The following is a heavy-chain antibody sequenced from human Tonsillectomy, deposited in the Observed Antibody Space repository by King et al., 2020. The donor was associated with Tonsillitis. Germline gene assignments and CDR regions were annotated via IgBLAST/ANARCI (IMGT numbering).Heavy chain of an antibody. CDR1: GFTLSSYG. Sequence: VQLVESGGGVVQPGRSLRVSCAASGFTLSSYGMHWVRQAPGKGLEWVAVISYDGSNKYYAESVKGRFTISRDNSKNTLYLQMNSLRAEDTAVYYCAKEALAVVGTGDFQHWGQGTLVTVSS. D-gene: IGHD6-19*01. CDR2: ISYDGSNK. V-gene: IGHV3-30*18. CDR3: AKEALAVVGTGDFQH. J-gene: IGHJ1*01.